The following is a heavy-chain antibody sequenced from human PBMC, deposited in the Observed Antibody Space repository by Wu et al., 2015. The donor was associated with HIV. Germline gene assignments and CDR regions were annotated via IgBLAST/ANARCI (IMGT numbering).Heavy chain of an antibody. J-gene: IGHJ4*02. CDR1: GYTFTSYD. CDR3: ARVPKRLYYDSSGHYFDY. Sequence: QVQLVQSGAEVKKPGASVKVSCKASGYTFTSYDISWVRQAPGQGLEWMGWISAYNGNTNYAQELQGRVTMTTDTSTSTAYMELRSLKSDDTAVYYCARVPKRLYYDSSGHYFDYWARERWSPSPQ. CDR2: ISAYNGNT. V-gene: IGHV1-18*01. D-gene: IGHD3-22*01.